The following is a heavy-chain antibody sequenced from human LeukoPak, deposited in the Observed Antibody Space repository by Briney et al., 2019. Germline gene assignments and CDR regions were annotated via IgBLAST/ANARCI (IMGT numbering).Heavy chain of an antibody. J-gene: IGHJ4*02. D-gene: IGHD1-26*01. CDR2: IYYSGTV. V-gene: IGHV4-39*07. CDR1: GGSISSSSHY. Sequence: SETLSLTCTVSGGSISSSSHYWGWIRQSPGKGLEWIGSIYYSGTVYYNPSLKSRVTISVDTSKNKFSLKLSSVTAADTAIYYCATTTIRLGYWGQGTLVTVSS. CDR3: ATTTIRLGY.